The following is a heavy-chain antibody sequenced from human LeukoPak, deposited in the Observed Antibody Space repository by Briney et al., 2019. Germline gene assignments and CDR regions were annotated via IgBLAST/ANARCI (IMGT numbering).Heavy chain of an antibody. D-gene: IGHD1-26*01. V-gene: IGHV3-30*04. CDR3: AKEGSGSGTYFDS. Sequence: GGSLRLSCAASGFTFSSYPVHWVRQAPGKGLEWVAVVSSDGNTKYYADSVKGRFTISRDNSKNTLYLQMNSLRTEDTAVYYCAKEGSGSGTYFDSWGQGTLVTVSS. CDR1: GFTFSSYP. J-gene: IGHJ4*02. CDR2: VSSDGNTK.